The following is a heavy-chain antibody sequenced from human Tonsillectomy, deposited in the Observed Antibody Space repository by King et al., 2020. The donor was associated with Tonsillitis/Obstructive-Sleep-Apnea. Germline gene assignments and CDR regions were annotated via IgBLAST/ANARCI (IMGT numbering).Heavy chain of an antibody. V-gene: IGHV4-39*01. D-gene: IGHD2-2*01. CDR2: IYYSGST. CDR1: GGSISSSSYY. Sequence: QLQESGPGLVKPSETLSLTCTVSGGSISSSSYYWGWIRQPPGKGLEWIGSIYYSGSTYYNPSLKSRVTISVDTSKNQFSLNLSSVTAADTAGYYCARTPYCSRTSCHYFDYWGQGTLVTVSS. CDR3: ARTPYCSRTSCHYFDY. J-gene: IGHJ4*02.